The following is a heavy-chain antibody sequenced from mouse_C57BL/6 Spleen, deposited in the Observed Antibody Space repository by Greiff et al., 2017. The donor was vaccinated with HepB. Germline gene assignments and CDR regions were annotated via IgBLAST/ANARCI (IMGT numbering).Heavy chain of an antibody. J-gene: IGHJ4*01. V-gene: IGHV1-18*01. D-gene: IGHD6-2*01. CDR1: GYTFTDYN. CDR2: INPNHGGT. CDR3: ARSLELSGDY. Sequence: EVKLMESGPELVKPGASVKIPCKASGYTFTDYNMDWVKQSHGKSLEWIGDINPNHGGTIYNQKFKGKATLTVDKSSSTAYMELRSLTSEDTAVYYCARSLELSGDYWGQGTSVTVSS.